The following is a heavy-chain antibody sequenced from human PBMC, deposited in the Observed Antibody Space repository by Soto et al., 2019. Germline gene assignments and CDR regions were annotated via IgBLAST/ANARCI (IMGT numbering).Heavy chain of an antibody. J-gene: IGHJ4*02. V-gene: IGHV4-31*03. CDR3: AIGEDSGYQLCGFDY. CDR2: IYYRGST. Sequence: QVQLQESGPGLVKPSQTLSLTCTVSVGSISSGGYYWSWIRQHPGKALEWIGYIYYRGSTYYNPSLTSRVTISVDPSKNQFYLKLSSVTAADTAVYYCAIGEDSGYQLCGFDYWGQGTLVTVSS. CDR1: VGSISSGGYY. D-gene: IGHD5-12*01.